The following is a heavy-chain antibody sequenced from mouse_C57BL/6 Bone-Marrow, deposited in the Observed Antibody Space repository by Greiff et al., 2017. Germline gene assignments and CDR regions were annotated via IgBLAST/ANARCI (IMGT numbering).Heavy chain of an antibody. CDR2: ISNLAYSI. J-gene: IGHJ1*03. D-gene: IGHD1-1*01. CDR1: GFTFSDYG. V-gene: IGHV5-15*04. CDR3: ARDWDYGSSYGYFDV. Sequence: EVMLVESGGGLVQPGGSLKLSCAASGFTFSDYGMAWVRQAPRKGPEWVAFISNLAYSIYYADTVTGRFTISRENAKNTLYLEMSSLRSEDTAMYYCARDWDYGSSYGYFDVWGTGTTVTVSS.